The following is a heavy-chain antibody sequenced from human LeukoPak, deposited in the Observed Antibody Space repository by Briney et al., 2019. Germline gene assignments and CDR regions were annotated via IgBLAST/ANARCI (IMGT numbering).Heavy chain of an antibody. J-gene: IGHJ6*03. CDR2: ISNNDGTT. V-gene: IGHV3-23*01. Sequence: PSETLSLTCAVYGGSFSGYYWSWIRQAPGKGLEWVSTISNNDGTTYYADSVEGRSTISRDNSKNTLYLQMNSLRAEDTAVYYCAKGESTAHYYYYYYMDVWGKGTTVTVSS. CDR3: AKGESTAHYYYYYYMDV. CDR1: GGSFSGYY.